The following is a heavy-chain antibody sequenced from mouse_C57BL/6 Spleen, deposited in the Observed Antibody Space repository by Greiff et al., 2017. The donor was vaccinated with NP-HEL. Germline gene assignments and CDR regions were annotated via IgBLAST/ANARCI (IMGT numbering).Heavy chain of an antibody. CDR2: IYPRSGNT. CDR1: GYTFTSYG. J-gene: IGHJ4*01. Sequence: VQLKESGAELARPGASVKLSCKASGYTFTSYGISWVKQRTGQGLEWIGEIYPRSGNTYYNEKFKGKATLTADKSSSTAYMELRSLTSEDSAVYFCARSYYSKGYYYAMDYWGQGTSVTVSS. D-gene: IGHD2-5*01. V-gene: IGHV1-81*01. CDR3: ARSYYSKGYYYAMDY.